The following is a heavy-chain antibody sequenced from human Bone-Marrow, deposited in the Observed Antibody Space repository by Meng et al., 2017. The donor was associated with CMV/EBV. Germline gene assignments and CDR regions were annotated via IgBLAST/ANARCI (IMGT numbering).Heavy chain of an antibody. CDR2: ISYDGSNK. D-gene: IGHD6-19*01. CDR1: GFTFSSYA. CDR3: ARVQRLVRAGGFDY. J-gene: IGHJ4*02. Sequence: GGSLRLSCAASGFTFSSYAMHWVRQAPGKGLEWVAVISYDGSNKYYAASVKGRFTISRDNSKNTLYLQMNSLRAEDTAVYYCARVQRLVRAGGFDYWGQGTLVTVSS. V-gene: IGHV3-30*04.